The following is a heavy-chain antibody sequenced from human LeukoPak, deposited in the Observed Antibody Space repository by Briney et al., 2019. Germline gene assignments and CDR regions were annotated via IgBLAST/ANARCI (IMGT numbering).Heavy chain of an antibody. CDR2: ISWNSGSI. CDR1: GFTFDDYA. V-gene: IGHV3-9*01. D-gene: IGHD2-21*01. CDR3: AKAQAYTAFDI. Sequence: RSGRSLRLSCAASGFTFDDYAMHWVRQAPGKGLEWVSGISWNSGSIGYADSVKGRFTISRDNAKNSLYLQMNSLRAEDTALYYCAKAQAYTAFDIWGQGTMVTVSS. J-gene: IGHJ3*02.